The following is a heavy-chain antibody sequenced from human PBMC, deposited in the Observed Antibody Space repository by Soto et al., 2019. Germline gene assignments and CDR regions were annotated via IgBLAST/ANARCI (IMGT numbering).Heavy chain of an antibody. CDR3: ARGYAHTNGNYFDY. V-gene: IGHV1-46*01. J-gene: IGHJ4*02. Sequence: GASVKVSCTASGYSFTNYYMHWVRQAPGQGLEWMGIINPSGGRTTNAQRFQGRVIMTRDTSTSTVYMELSSLTSDDTAVYYCARGYAHTNGNYFDYWGQGTVVTVSS. D-gene: IGHD3-16*01. CDR2: INPSGGRT. CDR1: GYSFTNYY.